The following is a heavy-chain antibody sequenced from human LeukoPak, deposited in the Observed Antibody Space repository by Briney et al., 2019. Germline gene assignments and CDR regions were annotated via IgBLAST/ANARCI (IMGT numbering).Heavy chain of an antibody. V-gene: IGHV4-39*01. CDR2: IYYSGNT. CDR3: ARFVTGDGAFDI. Sequence: SETLSLTCTVSGGSISSSSDYWGWIRQPPGKGLEWIGSIYYSGNTYYNPSLRGRVTISVDTSKNQFSLNLSCVSAADTAVYYCARFVTGDGAFDIWGQGTMVTVSS. D-gene: IGHD7-27*01. J-gene: IGHJ3*02. CDR1: GGSISSSSDY.